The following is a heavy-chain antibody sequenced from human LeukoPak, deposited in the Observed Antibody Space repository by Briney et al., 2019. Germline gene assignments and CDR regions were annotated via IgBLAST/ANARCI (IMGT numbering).Heavy chain of an antibody. CDR1: GFTFSSHS. V-gene: IGHV3-7*03. D-gene: IGHD6-19*01. J-gene: IGHJ4*02. CDR2: IKNDGSET. CDR3: VKNDGWFHLAQ. Sequence: GGSLRLSCEASGFTFSSHSMHWVRQAPGKGLQWVGHIKNDGSETYYLDSLKGRFSISRDNTNIALYLQMNSLRVEDTAVYYCVKNDGWFHLAQWGQGTLVTVSS.